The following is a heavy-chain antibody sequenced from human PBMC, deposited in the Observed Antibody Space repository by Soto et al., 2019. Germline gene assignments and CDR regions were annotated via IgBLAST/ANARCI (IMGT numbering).Heavy chain of an antibody. CDR2: IYYSGTT. V-gene: IGHV4-61*01. J-gene: IGHJ4*02. CDR3: ARVGRAHAGILLPIHFSDF. Sequence: SETLSLTCSVSGGSVSSSNNYLSWIRQPPGKELEWIGYIYYSGTTKYNPSLKSRVTMSLDRSKNQRSLNLNSVSAADTAVYYWARVGRAHAGILLPIHFSDFWGQGILVTVSS. CDR1: GGSVSSSNNY. D-gene: IGHD3-10*01.